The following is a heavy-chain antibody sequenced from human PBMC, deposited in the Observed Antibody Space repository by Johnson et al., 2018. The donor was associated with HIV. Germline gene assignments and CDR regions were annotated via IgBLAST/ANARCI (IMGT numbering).Heavy chain of an antibody. CDR1: GFTFSDYY. Sequence: QVQLVESGGDLVQPGGSLGLSCAASGFTFSDYYMSWIRQAPGKGLEWVALISYDGSNKYYADSVRGRFTISRDNSKNTLYLQMNSLRAEDTAVYYCARARDRSSSRDAFDIWGQGTMVTVSS. CDR3: ARARDRSSSRDAFDI. CDR2: ISYDGSNK. V-gene: IGHV3-30*03. D-gene: IGHD6-13*01. J-gene: IGHJ3*02.